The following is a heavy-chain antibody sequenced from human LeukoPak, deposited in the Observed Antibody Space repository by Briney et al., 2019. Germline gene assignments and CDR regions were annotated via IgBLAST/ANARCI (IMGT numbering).Heavy chain of an antibody. CDR1: GFTFSNFW. CDR2: IMQDGSVK. Sequence: PGGSLRLSCAASGFTFSNFWMSWVRQAPGKGLEWVANIMQDGSVKYYVDSVKGRFTISRDNAKNSLYLQMNSLRAEDTAVYYCARYHGSGRTYYYYGMDVWGQGTTVTVSS. CDR3: ARYHGSGRTYYYYGMDV. J-gene: IGHJ6*02. D-gene: IGHD3-10*01. V-gene: IGHV3-7*01.